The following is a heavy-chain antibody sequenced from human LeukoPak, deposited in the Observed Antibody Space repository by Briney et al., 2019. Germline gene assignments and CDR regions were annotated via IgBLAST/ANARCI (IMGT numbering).Heavy chain of an antibody. V-gene: IGHV4-61*02. J-gene: IGHJ4*02. CDR1: GGSISSGSYY. CDR2: IYTSGST. CDR3: ARSGMITFGGASHFDY. Sequence: SETLSLTCTVSGGSISSGSYYWSWIRQPAGKGLEWIGRIYTSGSTNYNPSLKSRVTISVDTSKNQFSLKLSSVTAADTAVYYCARSGMITFGGASHFDYWGQGTLVTVSS. D-gene: IGHD3-16*01.